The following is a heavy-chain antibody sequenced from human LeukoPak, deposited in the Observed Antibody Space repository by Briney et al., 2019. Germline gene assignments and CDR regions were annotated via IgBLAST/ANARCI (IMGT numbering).Heavy chain of an antibody. CDR1: GYTFTGYY. Sequence: GASVKVSCKASGYTFTGYYMHWVRQAHGQGLEWMGWINPTSGGTNYAQKFQGRVTMTRDTSISTAYMELSRLRFDDTAVYYCARVRRYSSFDPWGQGTLVTVSS. CDR2: INPTSGGT. J-gene: IGHJ5*02. V-gene: IGHV1-2*02. CDR3: ARVRRYSSFDP. D-gene: IGHD1-14*01.